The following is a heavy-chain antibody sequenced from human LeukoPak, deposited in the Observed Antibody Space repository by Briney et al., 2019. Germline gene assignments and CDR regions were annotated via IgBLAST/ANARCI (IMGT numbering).Heavy chain of an antibody. D-gene: IGHD6-19*01. CDR3: AKVTVTGTLLN. Sequence: SETLSLTCTVSGGSISPYYWSWIRQPPGKGLVWMGYIYYSGSTNYNPSLKSRVTISIDTSKRQFSLKLSSVTAADTAVYYCAKVTVTGTLLNWGQGTLVTVSS. V-gene: IGHV4-59*01. J-gene: IGHJ4*02. CDR1: GGSISPYY. CDR2: IYYSGST.